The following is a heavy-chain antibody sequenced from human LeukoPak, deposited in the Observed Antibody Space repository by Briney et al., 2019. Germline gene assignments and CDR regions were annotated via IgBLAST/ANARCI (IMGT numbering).Heavy chain of an antibody. V-gene: IGHV4-38-2*02. CDR2: IYHSGST. CDR3: ARERRGGSTFFDN. J-gene: IGHJ4*02. CDR1: GYSISSGYY. D-gene: IGHD1-26*01. Sequence: KPSETLSLTCTVSGYSISSGYYWGWIRQPPGKGLEWIGSIYHSGSTYYNPSLKSRVTISVDTSKNQFSLKLSSVTAADTAVYYCARERRGGSTFFDNWGQGTLVTVSS.